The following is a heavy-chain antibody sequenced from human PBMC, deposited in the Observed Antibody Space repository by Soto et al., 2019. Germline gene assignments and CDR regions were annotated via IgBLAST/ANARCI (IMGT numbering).Heavy chain of an antibody. V-gene: IGHV3-11*01. CDR2: ISGSGDVI. CDR3: ARAPDCGEGSCYRHFDL. Sequence: QVQLVESGGGLVKPGGSLRLSCAASAFKFSDYYMSWVRQAPGKGLEWVSYISGSGDVIYYADSVKGRFTISRDNDKKSVHLQMDTLRAEETALYYCARAPDCGEGSCYRHFDLWGQGTRVAVSS. CDR1: AFKFSDYY. J-gene: IGHJ4*02. D-gene: IGHD2-15*01.